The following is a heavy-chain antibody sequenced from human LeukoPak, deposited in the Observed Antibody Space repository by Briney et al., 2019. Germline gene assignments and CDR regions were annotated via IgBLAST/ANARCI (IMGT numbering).Heavy chain of an antibody. CDR1: GGSITTSPYN. CDR3: ARHPTGYPNWFDS. Sequence: SETLSLTCTVSGGSITTSPYNWGWIRQPPGKGLEWIGTISYSGTTYYKPSLTSRVTMSIDTSKNQFSLNLSSATAADTAVYYCARHPTGYPNWFDSWGQGTLVFVSS. D-gene: IGHD3-9*01. CDR2: ISYSGTT. J-gene: IGHJ5*01. V-gene: IGHV4-39*01.